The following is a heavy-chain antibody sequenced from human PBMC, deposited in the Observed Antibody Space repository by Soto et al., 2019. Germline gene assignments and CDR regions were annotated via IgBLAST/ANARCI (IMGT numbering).Heavy chain of an antibody. CDR3: ARDRGVAPPVAGNTHYDYYMDV. Sequence: QDQLVQSGGEVKKPGASVKVSCKASGYSFTNYGITWVRQAPGQGFEWMGWISAYNGDKNYAQKREGRVTMTTDASTSTAYLELRSLRSDDTAVYYCARDRGVAPPVAGNTHYDYYMDVWGKGTTVTVSS. D-gene: IGHD6-19*01. CDR1: GYSFTNYG. V-gene: IGHV1-18*01. CDR2: ISAYNGDK. J-gene: IGHJ6*03.